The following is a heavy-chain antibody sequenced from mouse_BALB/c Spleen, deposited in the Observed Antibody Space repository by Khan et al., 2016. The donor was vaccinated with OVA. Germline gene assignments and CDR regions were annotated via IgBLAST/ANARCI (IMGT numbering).Heavy chain of an antibody. CDR2: ISSGGTYT. Sequence: EVQLVESGGDLVKPGGSLKLSCAASGFTFSTYGMSWVRQTPDKRLEWVATISSGGTYTYYPDSVKGRFSISRDNAKNTLYLQMSSLKSEDTAMYYGRRLDYYYSSEGFAYWGQGTLVTVSA. J-gene: IGHJ3*01. CDR1: GFTFSTYG. D-gene: IGHD1-1*01. V-gene: IGHV5-6*01. CDR3: RRLDYYYSSEGFAY.